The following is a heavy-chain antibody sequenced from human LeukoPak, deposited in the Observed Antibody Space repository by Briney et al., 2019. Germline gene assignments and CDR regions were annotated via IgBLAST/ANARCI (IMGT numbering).Heavy chain of an antibody. CDR2: IFYSGST. Sequence: SETLSLTCTVSDGSVSSGSYYWSWIRQPPGKELEGIGYIFYSGSTNYNPSLRSRVTISVDTSKNQFSLRLTSVTAADTAVYYCARAHYDVWNGFYYFDSWGQGTLVTVSS. D-gene: IGHD3-3*01. J-gene: IGHJ4*02. CDR3: ARAHYDVWNGFYYFDS. CDR1: DGSVSSGSYY. V-gene: IGHV4-61*01.